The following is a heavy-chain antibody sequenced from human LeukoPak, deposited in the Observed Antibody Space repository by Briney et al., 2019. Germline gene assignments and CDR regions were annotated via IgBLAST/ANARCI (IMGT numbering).Heavy chain of an antibody. D-gene: IGHD2-2*01. J-gene: IGHJ3*02. Sequence: SETLSLTCTVSGVSINNDDYYWTWVRQHPGKGLEWIGHIYYSGSTYYNPSLKSRVTMSVDRSKTQFSLKLNSVTAADTAVYYCARHGNIVLEPVASKAFDIWGQGTMVTVST. V-gene: IGHV4-31*03. CDR3: ARHGNIVLEPVASKAFDI. CDR1: GVSINNDDYY. CDR2: IYYSGST.